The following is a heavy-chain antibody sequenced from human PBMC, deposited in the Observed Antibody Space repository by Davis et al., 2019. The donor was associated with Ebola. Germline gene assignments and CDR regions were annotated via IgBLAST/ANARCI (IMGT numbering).Heavy chain of an antibody. CDR2: ISYDGNYI. CDR1: GFTFSNYA. CDR3: ARALTGNKPYFDY. J-gene: IGHJ4*02. Sequence: GESLKISCAASGFTFSNYAMHWVRQAPCKGLEWVAAISYDGNYIYYADSVKGRFTISRDDSENTLYLQMNSLRAEDTAVYYCARALTGNKPYFDYWGQGTLVTVSS. V-gene: IGHV3-30-3*01. D-gene: IGHD7-27*01.